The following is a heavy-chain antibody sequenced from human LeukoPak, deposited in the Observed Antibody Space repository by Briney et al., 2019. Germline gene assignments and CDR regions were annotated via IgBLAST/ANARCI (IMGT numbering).Heavy chain of an antibody. CDR1: GYSFTSYW. CDR3: ARHGPDYYYGMDV. CDR2: LYPGDSDT. J-gene: IGHJ6*02. V-gene: IGHV5-51*01. Sequence: GESLKISCKGSGYSFTSYWIGWVRQMPGEGLEWMVILYPGDSDTRYSPSFQGQVTISADKSISTAYLQWSSLKASDTAMYYCARHGPDYYYGMDVWGQGTTVTVSS.